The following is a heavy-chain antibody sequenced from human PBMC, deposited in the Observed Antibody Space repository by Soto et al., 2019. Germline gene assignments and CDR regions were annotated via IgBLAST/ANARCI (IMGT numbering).Heavy chain of an antibody. D-gene: IGHD3-22*01. CDR2: IKSKTDGATT. CDR3: ATDAYYDTSGYWF. CDR1: GFTFSNAW. Sequence: VQLVESGGGLVKPGGSLRLSCAASGFTFSNAWMTWVRQAPGKGLEWVGRIKSKTDGATTDYAAPVKGRFTISRDDSKDTLYLQINSLKTEDTAVYYCATDAYYDTSGYWFWGQGTLVTVSS. J-gene: IGHJ4*02. V-gene: IGHV3-15*01.